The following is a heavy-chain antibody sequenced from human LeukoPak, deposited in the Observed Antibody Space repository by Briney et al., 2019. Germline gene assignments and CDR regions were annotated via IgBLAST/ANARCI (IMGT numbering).Heavy chain of an antibody. J-gene: IGHJ4*02. CDR3: ARVPRGSDWMPFGFDY. V-gene: IGHV4-31*03. Sequence: PSQTLSLTCTVSGGSISSGGYYWSWIRQHPGKGLEWIGYIYYSGSTYYNPSLKSRVTISVDTSKNQFSLKLSSVTAADTAVYYCARVPRGSDWMPFGFDYWGQGTLVTVSS. CDR2: IYYSGST. D-gene: IGHD3-9*01. CDR1: GGSISSGGYY.